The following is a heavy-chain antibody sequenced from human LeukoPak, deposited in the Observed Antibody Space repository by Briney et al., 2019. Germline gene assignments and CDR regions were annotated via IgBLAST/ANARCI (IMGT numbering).Heavy chain of an antibody. D-gene: IGHD1-26*01. J-gene: IGHJ5*02. V-gene: IGHV4-30-4*08. CDR1: GGSISSGGYY. CDR2: IYYSGST. Sequence: PSETLSLTCTVSGGSISSGGYYWSWIRQHPGKGLEWIGYIYYSGSTYYNPSLKSRVTMSVDTSKNQFSLRLSSVTAADTAVYYCTRLSHVAGAPKVSWFDPWGQGTPVTVSS. CDR3: TRLSHVAGAPKVSWFDP.